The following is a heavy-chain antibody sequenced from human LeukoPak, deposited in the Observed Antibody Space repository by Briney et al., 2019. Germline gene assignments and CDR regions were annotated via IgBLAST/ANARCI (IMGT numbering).Heavy chain of an antibody. CDR2: ISGSGGRA. CDR3: AKKASGIYFDY. D-gene: IGHD1-26*01. V-gene: IGHV3-23*01. CDR1: GFTFSSYA. J-gene: IGHJ4*02. Sequence: PGGSLRLSCAASGFTFSSYAMSWVRQAPGKGLEWVSGISGSGGRAYYTDSMKGRFTISRDNSKNTLYLQMNSLRAEDTAVYYCAKKASGIYFDYWGQGTLVTVSS.